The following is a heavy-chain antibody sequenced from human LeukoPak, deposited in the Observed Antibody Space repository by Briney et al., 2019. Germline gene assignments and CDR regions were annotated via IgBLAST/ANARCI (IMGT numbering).Heavy chain of an antibody. D-gene: IGHD1-26*01. Sequence: GGSLRLSCAASGFTFSSYAMSWVRQAPGKGLEWASVISGSGGSTYYADSVKGRFTISRDNSKNTLYLQMNSLRAEDTAVYYCAKGKWDLPQDNWFDPWGQGTLVTVSS. J-gene: IGHJ5*02. V-gene: IGHV3-23*01. CDR1: GFTFSSYA. CDR2: ISGSGGST. CDR3: AKGKWDLPQDNWFDP.